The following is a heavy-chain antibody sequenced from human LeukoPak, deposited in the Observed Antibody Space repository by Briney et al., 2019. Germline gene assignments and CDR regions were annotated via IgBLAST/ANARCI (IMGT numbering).Heavy chain of an antibody. V-gene: IGHV3-15*01. J-gene: IGHJ4*02. CDR2: IKSKTDGGTT. CDR3: TTDLSWEPLDY. Sequence: GGSLRLSCAASGFTFSNAWMSWVRQAPGKGLEWVGRIKSKTDGGTTDYAAPVKGRFAISRDDSKNTLYLQMNSLKTEDTAVYYCTTDLSWEPLDYWGQGTLVTVSS. CDR1: GFTFSNAW. D-gene: IGHD1-26*01.